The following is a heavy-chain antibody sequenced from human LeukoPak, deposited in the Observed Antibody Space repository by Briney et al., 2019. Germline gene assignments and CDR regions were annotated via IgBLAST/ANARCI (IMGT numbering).Heavy chain of an antibody. D-gene: IGHD5/OR15-5a*01. J-gene: IGHJ4*02. CDR3: ARDVSTGYFDY. CDR1: GASIASHSW. V-gene: IGHV4/OR15-8*01. Sequence: PSETLSLTCAVSGASIASHSWWSWVRQPPGKGLEWIGEVYHSGGANYKPSLKSRVTISVDRSKNQFSLKLSSVTAADTAVYYCARDVSTGYFDYWGQGTLVTISS. CDR2: VYHSGGA.